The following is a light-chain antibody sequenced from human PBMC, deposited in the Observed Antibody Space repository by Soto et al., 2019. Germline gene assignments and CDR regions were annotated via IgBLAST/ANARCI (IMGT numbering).Light chain of an antibody. CDR2: DAS. CDR1: QSVGSY. CDR3: QQRAHWPVT. J-gene: IGKJ1*01. Sequence: EIVLTQSPATPSLSPGERATLSCRASQSVGSYFAGYQPKPGQAPRLLIYDASNRATGIPARFSGSGSGTDVTLTISSLEPDDFTVYYCQQRAHWPVTFGQGTRVDIK. V-gene: IGKV3-11*01.